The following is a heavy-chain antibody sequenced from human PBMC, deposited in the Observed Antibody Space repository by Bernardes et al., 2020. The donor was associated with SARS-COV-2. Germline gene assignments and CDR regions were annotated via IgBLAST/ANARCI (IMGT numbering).Heavy chain of an antibody. J-gene: IGHJ6*02. Sequence: GGSLRLSCAASGFTFSSYSMNWVRQAPGKGLEWVSYISSSSSTIYYADSVKGRFTISRDNAKNSLYLQMNSLRDEDTAVYYCARDERSVTIFGVVLKGMGVWGQGTTVTVSS. V-gene: IGHV3-48*02. CDR2: ISSSSSTI. CDR1: GFTFSSYS. CDR3: ARDERSVTIFGVVLKGMGV. D-gene: IGHD3-3*01.